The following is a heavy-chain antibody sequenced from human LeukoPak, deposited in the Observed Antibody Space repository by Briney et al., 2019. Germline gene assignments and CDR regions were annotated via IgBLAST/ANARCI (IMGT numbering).Heavy chain of an antibody. D-gene: IGHD3-9*01. Sequence: SETLSLTCTVSGGSISSGSYYWSWIRQPPGKGLEWIGYIYYSGSTNYNPSLKSRVTISVDTSKNQFSLKLSSVTAADTAVYYCARNRYYDILTGYSHGLLDAFDIWGQGTMVTVSS. V-gene: IGHV4-61*01. CDR2: IYYSGST. CDR3: ARNRYYDILTGYSHGLLDAFDI. J-gene: IGHJ3*02. CDR1: GGSISSGSYY.